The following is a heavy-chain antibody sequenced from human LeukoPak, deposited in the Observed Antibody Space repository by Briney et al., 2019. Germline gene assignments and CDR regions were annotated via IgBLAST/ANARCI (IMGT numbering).Heavy chain of an antibody. CDR1: GYSFATSW. V-gene: IGHV5-51*01. CDR2: IYPADSST. CDR3: ARRDDSKAFDY. D-gene: IGHD3-22*01. Sequence: GESLKISCKGSGYSFATSWIGWVRQMPGKGLEWMGLIYPADSSTRYSPSFQGPITISADTSINTAYLQWSSLKASDTAMYYCARRDDSKAFDYWGLGTLVTVSS. J-gene: IGHJ4*02.